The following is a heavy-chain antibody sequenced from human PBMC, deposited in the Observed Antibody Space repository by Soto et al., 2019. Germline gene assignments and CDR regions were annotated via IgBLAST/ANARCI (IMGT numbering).Heavy chain of an antibody. CDR2: IYYSGNT. J-gene: IGHJ5*02. Sequence: SVTLSLTCSVSGGSISSGDYYWTRIRQHPGKGLEWIGYIYYSGNTYYSPSLQSRLSISVDTSKNQFSLKLYSVTAADTAMYYCARGSFSSSSSWFDPWGQGTLVTAPQ. D-gene: IGHD6-6*01. V-gene: IGHV4-31*03. CDR3: ARGSFSSSSSWFDP. CDR1: GGSISSGDYY.